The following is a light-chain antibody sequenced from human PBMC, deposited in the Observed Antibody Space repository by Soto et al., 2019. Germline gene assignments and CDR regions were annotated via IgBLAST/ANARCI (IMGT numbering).Light chain of an antibody. CDR3: QSYDSSLSGYV. Sequence: QSVLTQQPSVSVAPGQRVTISCTGGSANIGAGYDVHWYQQLPRTAPKLLIFASYNRPSGVPDRFSGSKSGTSASLAITGLQAEDEAEYYCQSYDSSLSGYVFGIGTKVTVL. V-gene: IGLV1-40*01. CDR1: SANIGAGYD. J-gene: IGLJ1*01. CDR2: ASY.